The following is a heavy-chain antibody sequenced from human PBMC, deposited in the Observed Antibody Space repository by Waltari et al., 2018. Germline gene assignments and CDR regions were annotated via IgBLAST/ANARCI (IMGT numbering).Heavy chain of an antibody. CDR2: ISGRGGST. CDR3: AKGGYDYIWGSYRPYYYYYMDV. V-gene: IGHV3-23*01. J-gene: IGHJ6*03. Sequence: EVQLLESGGGLVQPGGSLRLSCAASGFTFSSYAMSWVRQAPGKGLEWVSAISGRGGSTYYADSVKGRFTISRDNSKNTLYLQMNSLRAEDTAVYYCAKGGYDYIWGSYRPYYYYYMDVWGKGTTVTVSS. D-gene: IGHD3-16*02. CDR1: GFTFSSYA.